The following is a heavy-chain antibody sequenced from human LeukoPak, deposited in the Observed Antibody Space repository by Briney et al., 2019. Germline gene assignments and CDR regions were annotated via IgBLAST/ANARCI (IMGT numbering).Heavy chain of an antibody. CDR1: GFTFSSYG. J-gene: IGHJ4*02. V-gene: IGHV3-33*01. D-gene: IGHD5-18*01. Sequence: PGGSLRLSCAASGFTFSSYGMHWVRQAPGXGLEWVAVIWYDGSNKYYADSVKGRFTISRDNSKNTLYLQMNSLRAEDTAVYYCARDSYGYADYWGQGTLVTVSS. CDR2: IWYDGSNK. CDR3: ARDSYGYADY.